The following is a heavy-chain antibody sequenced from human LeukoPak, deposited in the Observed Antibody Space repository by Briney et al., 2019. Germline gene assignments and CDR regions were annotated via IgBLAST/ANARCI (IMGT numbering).Heavy chain of an antibody. D-gene: IGHD3-3*01. CDR2: ISSSGGST. V-gene: IGHV3-64*01. CDR3: ARAPIFGVVNGALDM. J-gene: IGHJ3*02. CDR1: GFTFSTYA. Sequence: GGSLRLSCAAAGFTFSTYAIHWVCLAPGKRLEYVSAISSSGGSTYYANSVKGRFTISRDNSKNTVYLQMGSLRAEDMAVYYCARAPIFGVVNGALDMWGQGTMVTVSS.